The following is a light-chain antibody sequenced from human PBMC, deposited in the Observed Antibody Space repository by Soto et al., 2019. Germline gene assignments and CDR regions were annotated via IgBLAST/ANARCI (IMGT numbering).Light chain of an antibody. Sequence: EIVLTQSPATLSLSPGEIATLSCRASQSVRSSLAWYQQKPDQAPRLLIDDASNRATGIPARFSGTGSCSDFTFTISGLEPEACADSYCQERSDCPFTLGPGIKVDSK. V-gene: IGKV3-11*01. J-gene: IGKJ3*01. CDR1: QSVRSS. CDR2: DAS. CDR3: QERSDCPFT.